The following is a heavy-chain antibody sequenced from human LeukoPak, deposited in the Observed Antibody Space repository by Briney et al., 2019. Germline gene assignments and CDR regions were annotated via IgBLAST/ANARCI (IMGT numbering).Heavy chain of an antibody. D-gene: IGHD3-22*01. Sequence: GGSLRLSCAASGFTFSSYGMHWVRQAPGKGLERGAVIWYDGSNKYYADSVKGRFTISRDNSKNTLYLQMNSLRAEDTAVYYCARDAETYYYDSSGYYSNWGQGTLVTVSS. CDR3: ARDAETYYYDSSGYYSN. CDR1: GFTFSSYG. J-gene: IGHJ4*02. V-gene: IGHV3-33*01. CDR2: IWYDGSNK.